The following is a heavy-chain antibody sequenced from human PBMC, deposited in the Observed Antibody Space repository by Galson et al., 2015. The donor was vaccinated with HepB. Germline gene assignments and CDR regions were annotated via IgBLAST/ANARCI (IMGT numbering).Heavy chain of an antibody. V-gene: IGHV3-15*07. J-gene: IGHJ4*02. Sequence: SLRLSCAVYGFTFSKAWMNWVRQAPGKGLEWVGRIKSRTDGGTIDYAAPVKGRFTISRDELRNTLYLQMKNLKTEDTAVYYCVTQLGYCSRSSCYDTSGFRDWGQGTLVTVSS. CDR2: IKSRTDGGTI. D-gene: IGHD2-2*01. CDR1: GFTFSKAW. CDR3: VTQLGYCSRSSCYDTSGFRD.